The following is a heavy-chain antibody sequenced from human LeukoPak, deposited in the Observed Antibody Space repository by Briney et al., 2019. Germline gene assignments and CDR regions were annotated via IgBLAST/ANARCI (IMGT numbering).Heavy chain of an antibody. D-gene: IGHD5-18*01. CDR1: GFTFSSYS. Sequence: PGGSLRLSCAASGFTFSSYSMNWVRQAPGKGLERVSYISSSSRTIYYADSVKGRFTISRDNAKNSLYLQMNSLRAEDTAVYYCARDRAVGYSYGDSWGQGTLVTVSS. V-gene: IGHV3-48*01. CDR3: ARDRAVGYSYGDS. J-gene: IGHJ4*02. CDR2: ISSSSRTI.